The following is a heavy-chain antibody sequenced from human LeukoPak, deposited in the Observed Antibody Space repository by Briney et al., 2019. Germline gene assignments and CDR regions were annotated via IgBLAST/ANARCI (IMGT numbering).Heavy chain of an antibody. CDR2: ISSSSSTI. V-gene: IGHV3-48*01. CDR3: ARGENSWSSPDY. J-gene: IGHJ4*02. CDR1: GFTFSSYS. Sequence: GGSLRLSCAASGFTFSSYSMNWVRQAPGKGLEWVSYISSSSSTIYYADSVKGRFTISRDNSKSTLYLQMNSLRAEDTAVYYCARGENSWSSPDYWGQGTLVTVSS. D-gene: IGHD6-13*01.